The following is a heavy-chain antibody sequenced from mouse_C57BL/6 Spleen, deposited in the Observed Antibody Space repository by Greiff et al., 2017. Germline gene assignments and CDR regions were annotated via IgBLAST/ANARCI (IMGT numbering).Heavy chain of an antibody. CDR2: IYPGDGDT. J-gene: IGHJ2*01. CDR1: GYAFSSSW. V-gene: IGHV1-82*01. CDR3: ANGYFDY. Sequence: VQLQQSGPELVKPGASVKISCKASGYAFSSSWMNWVKQRPGKGLEWIGRIYPGDGDTNYNGKFKGKATLTADKSSSTAYMQLSSLTSEDSAVYLCANGYFDYWGQGTTLTVSS.